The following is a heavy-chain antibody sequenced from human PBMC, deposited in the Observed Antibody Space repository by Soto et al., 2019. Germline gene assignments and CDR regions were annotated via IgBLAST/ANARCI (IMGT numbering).Heavy chain of an antibody. CDR2: MNPNSGNT. Sequence: QVQLVQSGAEVKKPGASVKVSCKASGYTCTSYDVNWVRQATGEGLEWMGWMNPNSGNTGYAQKFQGRVTMTRNTSISTAYMELSSLRSEDTAVYYCARGARASSGVVTNDYWGQGTLVTVSS. CDR3: ARGARASSGVVTNDY. D-gene: IGHD3-3*01. J-gene: IGHJ4*02. V-gene: IGHV1-8*01. CDR1: GYTCTSYD.